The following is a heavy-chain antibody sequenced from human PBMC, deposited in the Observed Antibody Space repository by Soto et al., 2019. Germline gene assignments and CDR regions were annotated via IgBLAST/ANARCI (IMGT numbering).Heavy chain of an antibody. CDR1: GFTFSSYA. D-gene: IGHD3-16*02. V-gene: IGHV3-23*01. CDR2: ISGSGGST. J-gene: IGHJ6*02. CDR3: AKEGPYYDYVWGSYRRHYYYYYGMDV. Sequence: GGSLRLSCAASGFTFSSYAMSWVRQAPGKGLEWVSAISGSGGSTYYADSVKGRFTISRDNSKNTLYLQMNSLRAEDTAVYYCAKEGPYYDYVWGSYRRHYYYYYGMDVWGQGTTVTVSS.